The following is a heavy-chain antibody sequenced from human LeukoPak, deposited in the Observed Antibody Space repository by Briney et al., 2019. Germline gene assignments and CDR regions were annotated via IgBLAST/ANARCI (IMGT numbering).Heavy chain of an antibody. J-gene: IGHJ6*03. Sequence: GGSLRLSCAASGFTFDDYGMSWVRQAPGEGLEWVSGINWNGCNTGYADSVKGRFTISRDNAKNSLYLQMNSLRAEDTALYYCARAYSGYENYYYYYYMDVWGKGTTVTVSS. D-gene: IGHD5-12*01. V-gene: IGHV3-20*04. CDR1: GFTFDDYG. CDR2: INWNGCNT. CDR3: ARAYSGYENYYYYYYMDV.